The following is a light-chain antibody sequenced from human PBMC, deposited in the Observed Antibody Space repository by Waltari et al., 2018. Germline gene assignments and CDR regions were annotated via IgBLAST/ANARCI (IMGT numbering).Light chain of an antibody. CDR2: QDT. J-gene: IGLJ2*01. CDR3: HVWDSTTVV. CDR1: HLDDKS. Sequence: SYELTQPPSVSVSPGQTASITCSGDHLDDKSVCWYQQRPGQSPVLVIYQDTKRPSGIPARFSGSTSVNTATLTISGTQTLDEADYYCHVWDSTTVVFGGGTKLTVL. V-gene: IGLV3-1*01.